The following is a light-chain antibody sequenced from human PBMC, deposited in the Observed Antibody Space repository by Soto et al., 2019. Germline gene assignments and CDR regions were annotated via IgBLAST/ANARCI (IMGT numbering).Light chain of an antibody. J-gene: IGKJ1*01. V-gene: IGKV3D-20*01. Sequence: EIVLTQSPATLSFSPGERATLSCGASADVSSSYVAWYQQKSGLAPRLLIYDASNRATGIPARFSGSGSGTDFTLTISRLEPEDFAVYYCQQYGSSRTFGQGTKVDI. CDR1: ADVSSSY. CDR2: DAS. CDR3: QQYGSSRT.